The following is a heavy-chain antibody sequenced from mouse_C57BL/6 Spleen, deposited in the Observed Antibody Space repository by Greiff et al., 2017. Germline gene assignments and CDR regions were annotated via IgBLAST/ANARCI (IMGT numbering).Heavy chain of an antibody. CDR1: GYTFTDYY. CDR3: ARKSNYEGNFDY. V-gene: IGHV1-26*01. CDR2: INPNNGGT. J-gene: IGHJ2*01. D-gene: IGHD2-5*01. Sequence: EVQLQQSGPELVKPGASVKISCKASGYTFTDYYMNWVKQSHGKSLEWIGDINPNNGGTSYNQKFKGKATLTVDKSSSTAYMELRSLTSEDSAVYYCARKSNYEGNFDYWGQGTTLTVSS.